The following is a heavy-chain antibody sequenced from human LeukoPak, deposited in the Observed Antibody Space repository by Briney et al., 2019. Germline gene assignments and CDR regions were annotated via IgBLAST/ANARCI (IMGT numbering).Heavy chain of an antibody. CDR2: ITTISHNK. CDR3: GRGGSLWFGEDPWNYYYYHRMDV. J-gene: IGHJ6*01. CDR1: GFTLSDYH. D-gene: IGHD3-10*01. V-gene: IGHV3-21*01. Sequence: PGGSLRLSCAASGFTLSDYHMNWVRQAPGKGLEWLSSITTISHNKYYAGAVRGRFTISRDNAKNSLYLQKNSLRAEDTAVYYCGRGGSLWFGEDPWNYYYYHRMDVWGQGTGVSVSS.